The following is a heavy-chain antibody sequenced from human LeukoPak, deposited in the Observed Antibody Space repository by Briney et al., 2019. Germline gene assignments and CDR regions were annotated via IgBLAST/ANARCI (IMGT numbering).Heavy chain of an antibody. CDR3: ARHRSGWLQSSFDY. D-gene: IGHD5-24*01. Sequence: SETLSLTCSVSGGSISSSSPYWGWIRQPPGKGLEWIGSIYYSGSSFDNPALKSRVTISVDTSKNQFSLKLSSVTAADTAVYYCARHRSGWLQSSFDYWGQGTLVTVSS. J-gene: IGHJ4*02. V-gene: IGHV4-39*01. CDR2: IYYSGSS. CDR1: GGSISSSSPY.